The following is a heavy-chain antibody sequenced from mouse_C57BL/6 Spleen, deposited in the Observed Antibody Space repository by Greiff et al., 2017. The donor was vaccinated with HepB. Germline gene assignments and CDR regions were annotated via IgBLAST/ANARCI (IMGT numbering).Heavy chain of an antibody. V-gene: IGHV5-17*01. D-gene: IGHD2-4*01. CDR3: AYDYDSWFAY. CDR2: ISSDSSTI. CDR1: GFTFSDYG. Sequence: EVKLVESGGGLVKPGGSLKLSCAASGFTFSDYGMHWVRQAPEKGLEWVAYISSDSSTIYYADTVKGRFTISRDNAKNTLFLQMTSLRSEDTAMYYCAYDYDSWFAYWGQGTLVTVSA. J-gene: IGHJ3*01.